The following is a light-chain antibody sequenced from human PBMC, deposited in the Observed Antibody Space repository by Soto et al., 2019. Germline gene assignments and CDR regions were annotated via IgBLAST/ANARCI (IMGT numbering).Light chain of an antibody. V-gene: IGLV2-14*01. CDR1: NSDIGSYDY. J-gene: IGLJ2*01. CDR3: SSDSSIPPNVL. CDR2: EVT. Sequence: QSVLTQPASVSGSPGQSITISCSGTNSDIGSYDYVSWYQHHPGTAPQLIIFEVTYRYSGVSGRFSASKSANTASMTISGLQPEDEAVYYCSSDSSIPPNVLFGGGTKLTVL.